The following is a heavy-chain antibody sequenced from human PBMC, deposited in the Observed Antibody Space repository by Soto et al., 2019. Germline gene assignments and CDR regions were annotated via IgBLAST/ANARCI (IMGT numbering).Heavy chain of an antibody. CDR2: IIPIFGTA. Sequence: SXKVSFRASGGTXISYASRLVRQAPGQGLEWMGGIIPIFGTANYAQKLQGRLTITADESTSTAYMELSSLRSEDTAVYYFARRYCGGDCYPPAAGAFDIWGQGTMGPVS. J-gene: IGHJ3*02. V-gene: IGHV1-69*13. CDR1: GGTXISYA. D-gene: IGHD2-21*02. CDR3: ARRYCGGDCYPPAAGAFDI.